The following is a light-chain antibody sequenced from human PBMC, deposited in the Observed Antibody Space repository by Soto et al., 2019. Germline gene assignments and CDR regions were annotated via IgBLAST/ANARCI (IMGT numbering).Light chain of an antibody. J-gene: IGKJ2*02. CDR3: QQYGSSPRT. CDR1: ESVSSSY. V-gene: IGKV3-20*01. CDR2: GAS. Sequence: EIVLTQSPGTLSLSPGERATLSYRASESVSSSYLAWYQQKPGRAPRLLIFGASTRATGIPDRFSGSGSGTDFTLTISRLEPEDFAVYYCQQYGSSPRTFGQGTKLEI.